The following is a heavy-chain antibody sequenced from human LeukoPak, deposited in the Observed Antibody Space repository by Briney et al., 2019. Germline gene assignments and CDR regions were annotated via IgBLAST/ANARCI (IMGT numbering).Heavy chain of an antibody. V-gene: IGHV5-51*01. CDR1: GYSFTSYW. J-gene: IGHJ3*02. Sequence: GESLKISCKGSGYSFTSYWIGWVRQMPGKGLEWMGIIYPGDSDTRYSPSFQGQVTISADKSISTAYLQWSSLKASDTAMYYCARQDSSGYYYVVGAFDIWGQGTMVTVSS. CDR2: IYPGDSDT. CDR3: ARQDSSGYYYVVGAFDI. D-gene: IGHD3-22*01.